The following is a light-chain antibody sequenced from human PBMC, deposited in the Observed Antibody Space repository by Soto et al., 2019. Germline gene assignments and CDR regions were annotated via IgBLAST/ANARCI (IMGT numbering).Light chain of an antibody. CDR1: QSLTNSF. CDR3: QQYGNSEII. Sequence: EFVLTQYPGTLSLSPGEGATLSCRASQSLTNSFIAWYQQNPGQAPRLLIYGASIRASGIPDRFGGSGSGTDFTLTISRLEPEDFAVFYCQQYGNSEIIFGQGTRLEIK. J-gene: IGKJ5*01. CDR2: GAS. V-gene: IGKV3-20*01.